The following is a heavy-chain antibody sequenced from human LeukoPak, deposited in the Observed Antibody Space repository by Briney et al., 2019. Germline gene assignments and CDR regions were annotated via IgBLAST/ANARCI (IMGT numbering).Heavy chain of an antibody. J-gene: IGHJ4*02. D-gene: IGHD1-26*01. CDR2: ISKSGTT. V-gene: IGHV4-61*02. Sequence: SETLSLTCTVSGVSISYATYQWTWIRQSAGKGLEWIGLISKSGTTNYNPSHKSRVTISIDTSNNQFSLRLRSVTAADTAVYYCVRGVGGEYFYFDRWGQGALVTVSA. CDR3: VRGVGGEYFYFDR. CDR1: GVSISYATYQ.